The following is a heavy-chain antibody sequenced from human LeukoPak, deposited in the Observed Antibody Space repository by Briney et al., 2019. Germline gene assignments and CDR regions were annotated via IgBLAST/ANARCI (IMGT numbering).Heavy chain of an antibody. J-gene: IGHJ1*01. CDR2: ISSNGGST. V-gene: IGHV3-64*01. CDR1: GFTFSSYA. CDR3: ARDETTVAKGPFQH. D-gene: IGHD4-23*01. Sequence: GGSLRLSCAASGFTFSSYAMHWVRQAPGKGLEYVSAISSNGGSTYYANSVKGRFTISRDNSKNTLYLQMGSLRAEDMAVYYCARDETTVAKGPFQHWGQGTLVTVSS.